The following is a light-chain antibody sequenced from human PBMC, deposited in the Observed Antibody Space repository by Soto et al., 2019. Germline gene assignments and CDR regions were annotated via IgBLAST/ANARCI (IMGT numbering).Light chain of an antibody. J-gene: IGLJ2*01. Sequence: QSVLTQPPSASGSPGQSVTISCTGTSSDVGGYDYVSWYQQHPGKAPKLMISEVTKRPSGVPHRFSGSKSGNTASLTVSGLQAEDEAHYYCSSYAGSNHLVFGGGTKLTVL. CDR2: EVT. V-gene: IGLV2-8*01. CDR3: SSYAGSNHLV. CDR1: SSDVGGYDY.